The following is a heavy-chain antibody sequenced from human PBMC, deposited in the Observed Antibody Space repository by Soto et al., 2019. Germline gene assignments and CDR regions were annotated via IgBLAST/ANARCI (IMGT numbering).Heavy chain of an antibody. CDR1: GDSMDNSNYY. J-gene: IGHJ4*02. CDR2: VYHSGNT. Sequence: SETLSLAWTVSGDSMDNSNYYWGWIRQPPGKGLDWIGTVYHSGNTYYNPSLKSRITISTDTSKNEFSLNVNSVTAADTALYSCARVLRAGASGRHLFDYWAQGTLVTVSS. V-gene: IGHV4-39*01. CDR3: ARVLRAGASGRHLFDY. D-gene: IGHD6-13*01.